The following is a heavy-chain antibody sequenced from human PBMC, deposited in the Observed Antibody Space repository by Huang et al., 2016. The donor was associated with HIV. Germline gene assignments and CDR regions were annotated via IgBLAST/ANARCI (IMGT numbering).Heavy chain of an antibody. V-gene: IGHV4-59*11. Sequence: QVQLQESGPGLVKPSETLSLTCSVSGGSISSHYWSWIRQPPGKGLEWIGSIYYSGVSNYSPSLKSRVFRSGDTSRNQFALKLSSVTAADTAVYYCARDRRHCSGGSCYYSDYWGHGTLVTVSS. CDR1: GGSISSHY. CDR3: ARDRRHCSGGSCYYSDY. CDR2: IYYSGVS. D-gene: IGHD2-15*01. J-gene: IGHJ4*01.